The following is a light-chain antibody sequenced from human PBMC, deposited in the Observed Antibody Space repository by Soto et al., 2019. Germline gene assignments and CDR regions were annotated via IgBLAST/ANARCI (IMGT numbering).Light chain of an antibody. V-gene: IGKV3-15*01. CDR1: QSVSSY. Sequence: ILMTQSPATLSVSPGERVTLSCRASQSVSSYLAWYQQKPGQPPRLLIYGASTRATGIPARFSGGGSGTDFTLTISRLEAEDFAVYYCQQYGSSPGTFGQGTKVDIK. J-gene: IGKJ1*01. CDR3: QQYGSSPGT. CDR2: GAS.